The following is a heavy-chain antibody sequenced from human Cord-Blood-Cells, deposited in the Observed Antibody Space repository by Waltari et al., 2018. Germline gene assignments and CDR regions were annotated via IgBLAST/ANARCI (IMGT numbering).Heavy chain of an antibody. CDR3: AIEPIHPTRVSSS. CDR2: IYSSGST. D-gene: IGHD6-13*01. Sequence: EVQLVETGGGLIQPGGSLRLSCTASGFTVSSNYMSWVRQAVGKGMELVEGIYSSGSTNCAASVKGRFTIARNNAKITLYRQMNDLRAEDTAVYYCAIEPIHPTRVSSSWGQGTLVTVSS. J-gene: IGHJ4*02. CDR1: GFTVSSNY. V-gene: IGHV3-53*02.